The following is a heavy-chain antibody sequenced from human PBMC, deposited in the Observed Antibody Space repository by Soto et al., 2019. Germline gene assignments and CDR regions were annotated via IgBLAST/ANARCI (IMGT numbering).Heavy chain of an antibody. CDR3: ANDEGVGGTLGLFDY. Sequence: QVQLVESGGGAVQPGESLRLSCVASGFDFTYYAMHWVRQAPGKGLESVAVMSSDGSKIHHTDSVKGRFTISRDNSKNTLYLPMNSLRKEDTAVYFCANDEGVGGTLGLFDYWGQGTLVSVSS. CDR1: GFDFTYYA. CDR2: MSSDGSKI. J-gene: IGHJ4*02. V-gene: IGHV3-30*18. D-gene: IGHD1-26*01.